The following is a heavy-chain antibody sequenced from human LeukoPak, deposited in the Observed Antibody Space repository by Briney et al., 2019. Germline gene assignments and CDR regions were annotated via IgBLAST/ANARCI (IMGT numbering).Heavy chain of an antibody. Sequence: PGGSLRLSCAASGFTFSNAWMSWVRQAPGKGLEWVGRIRSKTDGGTTDYAAPVKGRFTISRDASKNTLYLQMNSLKTEDTAVYYCTTEMYCYGSGSSRPFDYWGQGTLVTVSS. CDR3: TTEMYCYGSGSSRPFDY. CDR1: GFTFSNAW. V-gene: IGHV3-15*01. J-gene: IGHJ4*02. CDR2: IRSKTDGGTT. D-gene: IGHD3-10*01.